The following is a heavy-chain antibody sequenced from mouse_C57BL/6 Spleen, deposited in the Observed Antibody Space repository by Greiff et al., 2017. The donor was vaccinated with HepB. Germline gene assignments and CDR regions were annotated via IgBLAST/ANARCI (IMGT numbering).Heavy chain of an antibody. Sequence: VQLQQSGAELVRPGTSVKMSCKASGYTFTNYWIGWAKQRPGHGLEWIGDIYPGGGYTNYNEKFKGKATLTADKSSSTAYMQFSSLTSEDSAIYYCASRRGAQATDAMDYWGQGTSVTVSS. V-gene: IGHV1-63*01. CDR3: ASRRGAQATDAMDY. J-gene: IGHJ4*01. CDR1: GYTFTNYW. CDR2: IYPGGGYT. D-gene: IGHD3-2*02.